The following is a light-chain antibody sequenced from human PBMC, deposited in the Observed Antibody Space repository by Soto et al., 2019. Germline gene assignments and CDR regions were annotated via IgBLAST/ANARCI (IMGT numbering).Light chain of an antibody. CDR1: QSISSW. Sequence: DIQVTQSPSTLAASVGGRVAITCRASQSISSWLAWYQQKPGKAPKLLIYGASSLESGVPSRFTGSGSGTEFTLTISSLQPDDFATYYCQQYNSYSWTFGQGTKV. J-gene: IGKJ1*01. CDR2: GAS. CDR3: QQYNSYSWT. V-gene: IGKV1-5*01.